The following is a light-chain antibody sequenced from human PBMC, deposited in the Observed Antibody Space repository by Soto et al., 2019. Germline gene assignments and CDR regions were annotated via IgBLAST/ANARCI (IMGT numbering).Light chain of an antibody. V-gene: IGLV2-14*01. CDR1: SSDVGGYNY. CDR3: SSYASSTAWV. CDR2: EVS. J-gene: IGLJ3*02. Sequence: QSALTQPASVSGSPGQSITISCTGTSSDVGGYNYVSWYQQHPGKAPKLMIYEVSNRPSGVSTRFSASKSGNTASLTISGLQAEDEADYYCSSYASSTAWVFGAGTKVTVL.